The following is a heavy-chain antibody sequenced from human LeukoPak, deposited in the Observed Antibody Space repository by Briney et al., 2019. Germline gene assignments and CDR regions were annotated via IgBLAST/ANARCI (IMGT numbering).Heavy chain of an antibody. V-gene: IGHV3-48*02. J-gene: IGHJ4*01. Sequence: GGSLRLSCAASGFTFSSYSMNWVPQAPGKGLEWVSYISSSSSTIYYADSVKGRFTISRDNAKNSLYLQMNSLRDEDTAVYYCARDYGRVGATRGYYFDYWGQGILVTVSS. CDR1: GFTFSSYS. D-gene: IGHD1-26*01. CDR3: ARDYGRVGATRGYYFDY. CDR2: ISSSSSTI.